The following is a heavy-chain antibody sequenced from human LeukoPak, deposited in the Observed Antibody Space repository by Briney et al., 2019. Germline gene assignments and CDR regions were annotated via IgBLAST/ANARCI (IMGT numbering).Heavy chain of an antibody. D-gene: IGHD2-2*01. CDR1: GGSISSHY. CDR3: ARLVAYCSSTSCSDC. V-gene: IGHV4-59*11. Sequence: SETLSLTCTVSGGSISSHYWSWVRQPPGKGLERIGYIYDSGSTNYNPSLKSRVTISVDTSKNQFSLKLSSVTAADTAVYYCARLVAYCSSTSCSDCWGQGTLVTVSS. J-gene: IGHJ4*02. CDR2: IYDSGST.